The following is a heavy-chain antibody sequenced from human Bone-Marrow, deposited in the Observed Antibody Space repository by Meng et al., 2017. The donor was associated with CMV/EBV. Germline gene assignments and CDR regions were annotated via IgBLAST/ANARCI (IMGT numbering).Heavy chain of an antibody. J-gene: IGHJ4*02. CDR1: RFTFSTYW. D-gene: IGHD3-3*01. CDR2: IKQDGSEK. CDR3: ARDRAWNDFWSGYYHY. V-gene: IGHV3-7*01. Sequence: GESLKISCEASRFTFSTYWMSWVRQAPGKGLEWVANIKQDGSEKYYVDSVKGRFTISRDNAKNSLYLQMNSLRAEDTAVYYCARDRAWNDFWSGYYHYWGQGTLVTVSS.